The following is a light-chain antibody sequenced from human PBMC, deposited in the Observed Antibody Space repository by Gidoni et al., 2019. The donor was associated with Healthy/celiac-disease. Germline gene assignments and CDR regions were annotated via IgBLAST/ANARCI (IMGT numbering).Light chain of an antibody. CDR1: QSISSY. CDR3: QQSYSPGLT. Sequence: DIQMTQSPSSLSASVGDRVTITCRASQSISSYLNWYQQKPGKDPKLLIYAASSLQSGVPSRFSGSGSGTDFTLTISSLQPEDFATYYCQQSYSPGLTFGGGTKVEIK. V-gene: IGKV1-39*01. CDR2: AAS. J-gene: IGKJ4*01.